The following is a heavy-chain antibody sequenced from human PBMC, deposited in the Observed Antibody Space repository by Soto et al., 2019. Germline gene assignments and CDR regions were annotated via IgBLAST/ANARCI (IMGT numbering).Heavy chain of an antibody. CDR2: ISYDGSNK. Sequence: SGFTFSGYAMHWVRQAPGKGLEWVAFISYDGSNKYYADSVKARLTISRDNSKNTLYVQMNSLRAEDTAVYYCARALPSSSFDYWGQGTLVTSPQ. V-gene: IGHV3-30-3*01. CDR1: GFTFSGYA. CDR3: ARALPSSSFDY. D-gene: IGHD2-15*01. J-gene: IGHJ4*02.